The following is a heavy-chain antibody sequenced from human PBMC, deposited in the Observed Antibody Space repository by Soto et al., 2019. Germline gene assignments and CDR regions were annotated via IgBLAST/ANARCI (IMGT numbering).Heavy chain of an antibody. Sequence: ASVKVSCKASGYTLNSYAMHWVRQAPEQRLEWMGWINAGNGNTKYSQKFQGRVTITRDTSASTAYMELSSLRSEDTAVYYCARDAYYDYVWGSYEYDYWGQGTLVTVSS. CDR3: ARDAYYDYVWGSYEYDY. D-gene: IGHD3-16*01. CDR2: INAGNGNT. J-gene: IGHJ4*02. CDR1: GYTLNSYA. V-gene: IGHV1-3*01.